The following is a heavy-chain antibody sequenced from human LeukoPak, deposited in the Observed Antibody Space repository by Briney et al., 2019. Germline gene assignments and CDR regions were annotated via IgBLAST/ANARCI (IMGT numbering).Heavy chain of an antibody. V-gene: IGHV1-18*01. CDR3: ARARASLYYFDY. Sequence: ASVKVSCKASGYTFTSYGISWVRQAPGQGLEWMGWISAYNGNTNYAQKLQGRVTMTTDTSTSTAYMELRSLRSDDTAVYYWARARASLYYFDYWGQGTLVTVSS. CDR2: ISAYNGNT. D-gene: IGHD2-15*01. CDR1: GYTFTSYG. J-gene: IGHJ4*02.